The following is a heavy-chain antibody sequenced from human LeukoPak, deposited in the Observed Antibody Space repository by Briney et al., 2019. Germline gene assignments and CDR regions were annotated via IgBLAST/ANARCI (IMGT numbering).Heavy chain of an antibody. Sequence: SETLSLTCAVSVGSITLDSWWSWVRQSPGKGLEWIGEISPDGRINYNPSLRSRVTISLDKSENLFSVNLSSVTAADTAVYYCIRNGYYCLDHWGRGTLVTVPS. CDR2: ISPDGRI. J-gene: IGHJ4*01. D-gene: IGHD3-22*01. V-gene: IGHV4-4*02. CDR1: VGSITLDSW. CDR3: IRNGYYCLDH.